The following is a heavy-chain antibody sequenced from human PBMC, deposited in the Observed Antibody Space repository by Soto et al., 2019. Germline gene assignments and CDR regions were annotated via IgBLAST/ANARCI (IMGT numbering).Heavy chain of an antibody. Sequence: EVQLLESGGGFVQPGGSLSLSCEATGFTFSVYAMTWVRKAPGKGLEGVSAVTANGGSTYSADSVKGRFTISRDNSKNTLFLQMSSLRAEDTAVYYCASLGVGDWANYYYYYGMDVWGQGTTVTVSS. J-gene: IGHJ6*02. D-gene: IGHD2-21*02. V-gene: IGHV3-23*01. CDR1: GFTFSVYA. CDR2: VTANGGST. CDR3: ASLGVGDWANYYYYYGMDV.